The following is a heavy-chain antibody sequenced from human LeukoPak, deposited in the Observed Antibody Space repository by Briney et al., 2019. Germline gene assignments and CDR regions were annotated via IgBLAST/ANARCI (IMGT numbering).Heavy chain of an antibody. J-gene: IGHJ4*02. V-gene: IGHV4-38-2*02. Sequence: SETLSLTCTVSGYSISTGYYWDWIRQPPGKGLEWIGTFYHGGSTYYNPSLKSRVTISVDTSKNQFSLKLSSVTAADTAVYYCARHIGKDTVVVPAAQRSYYFDYWGQGTLVTVSS. CDR1: GYSISTGYY. CDR3: ARHIGKDTVVVPAAQRSYYFDY. D-gene: IGHD2-2*01. CDR2: FYHGGST.